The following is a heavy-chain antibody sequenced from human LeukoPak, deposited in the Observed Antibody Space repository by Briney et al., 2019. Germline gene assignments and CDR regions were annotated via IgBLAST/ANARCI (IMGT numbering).Heavy chain of an antibody. J-gene: IGHJ4*02. CDR3: ARERGRGRDSPWFDY. D-gene: IGHD1-26*01. CDR2: ISGGGGST. V-gene: IGHV3-23*01. Sequence: PGGSLRLSCAASGFTFTSYSMNWVRQAPGKGLEWVSTISGGGGSTYYADSVKGRFTISRDNSKNTLYLQVNSLRAEDTAVYYCARERGRGRDSPWFDYWGQGTLVTVSS. CDR1: GFTFTSYS.